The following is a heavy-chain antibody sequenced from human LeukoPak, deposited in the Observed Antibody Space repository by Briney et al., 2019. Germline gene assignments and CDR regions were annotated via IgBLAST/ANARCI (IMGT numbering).Heavy chain of an antibody. J-gene: IGHJ6*03. V-gene: IGHV1-2*02. CDR1: GYTFTGYY. D-gene: IGHD6-6*01. CDR3: ARLGYSSSSSSYYMDV. Sequence: ASVKVSCKASGYTFTGYYMHWVRQAPGQGLEWMGWINPNSGGTNYAQKFQGRVTMTRDTSISTAYMELSRPRSDDTAVYYCARLGYSSSSSSYYMDVWGKGTTVTVSS. CDR2: INPNSGGT.